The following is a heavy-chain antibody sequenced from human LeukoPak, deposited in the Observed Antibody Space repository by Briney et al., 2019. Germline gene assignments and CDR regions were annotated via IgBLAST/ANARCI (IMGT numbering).Heavy chain of an antibody. CDR3: ARTGCSGGSCYRYYYYGMDV. D-gene: IGHD2-15*01. J-gene: IGHJ6*02. CDR1: GGSISSYY. Sequence: SETLSLTCTVSGGSISSYYWSWIRQPPGKGLEWIGYIYYSGSTNYNPSLKSRVTISVDTSKNQFSLKLSSATAADTAVYYCARTGCSGGSCYRYYYYGMDVWGQGTTVTVSS. V-gene: IGHV4-59*01. CDR2: IYYSGST.